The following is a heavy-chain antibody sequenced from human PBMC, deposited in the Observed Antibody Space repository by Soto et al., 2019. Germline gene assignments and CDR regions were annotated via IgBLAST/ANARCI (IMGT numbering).Heavy chain of an antibody. CDR1: GFTFSSYG. CDR3: ATHHLVAPRYCSGGSCFPSGMDV. D-gene: IGHD2-15*01. J-gene: IGHJ6*02. Sequence: GGSLRLSCAASGFTFSSYGMHWVRQAPGKGLEWVAVISYDGSSKYYADSVKGQFTISRDNSKNTLYLQMNSLRAEDTAVYYCATHHLVAPRYCSGGSCFPSGMDVWGQGTTVTVS. CDR2: ISYDGSSK. V-gene: IGHV3-30*03.